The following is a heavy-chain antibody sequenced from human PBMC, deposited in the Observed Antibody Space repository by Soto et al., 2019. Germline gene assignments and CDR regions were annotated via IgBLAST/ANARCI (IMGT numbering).Heavy chain of an antibody. CDR1: GGSFSGYY. D-gene: IGHD3-10*01. CDR2: INHSGST. CDR3: ARGNVSSGSFFDY. Sequence: SETLSLTCAVYGGSFSGYYWSWIRQPPGKGLEWIGEINHSGSTNYNPSLKSRFTISVDTSKNQFSLKLSSVTAADTAVYYCARGNVSSGSFFDYWGQGTLVTVSS. V-gene: IGHV4-34*01. J-gene: IGHJ4*02.